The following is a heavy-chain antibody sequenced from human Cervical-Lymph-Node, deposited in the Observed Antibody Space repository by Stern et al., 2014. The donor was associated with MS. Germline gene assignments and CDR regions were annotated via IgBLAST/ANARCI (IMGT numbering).Heavy chain of an antibody. D-gene: IGHD4-17*01. J-gene: IGHJ1*01. V-gene: IGHV3-48*01. CDR1: GFTFSSYS. CDR3: ARDRDIDYGDYSWSEYFQH. Sequence: EVQLVESGGGLVQPGGSLRLSCAASGFTFSSYSMNWVRQAPGKGLEWVSYISSSSRTIYYADSVKGRFTISRDNAKNSLYLQMNSLRAEDTAVYYCARDRDIDYGDYSWSEYFQHWGQGTLVTVSS. CDR2: ISSSSRTI.